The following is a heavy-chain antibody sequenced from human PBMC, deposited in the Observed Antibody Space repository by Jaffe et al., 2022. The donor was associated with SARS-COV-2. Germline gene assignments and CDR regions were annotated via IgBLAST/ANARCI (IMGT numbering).Heavy chain of an antibody. V-gene: IGHV4-31*03. J-gene: IGHJ6*02. Sequence: QVQLQESGPGLVKPSQTLSLTCTVSGGSISSGGYYWSWIRQHPGKGLEWIGYIYYSGSTYYNPSLKSRVTISVDTSKNQFSLKLSSVTAADTAVYYCARAHDFWSGHYYYYYGMDVWGQGTTVTVSS. CDR2: IYYSGST. D-gene: IGHD3-3*01. CDR1: GGSISSGGYY. CDR3: ARAHDFWSGHYYYYYGMDV.